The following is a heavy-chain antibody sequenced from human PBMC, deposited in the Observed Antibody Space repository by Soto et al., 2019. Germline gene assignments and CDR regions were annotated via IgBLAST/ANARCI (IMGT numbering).Heavy chain of an antibody. CDR1: GGSISSGGYY. CDR2: IYYSGST. V-gene: IGHV4-31*03. D-gene: IGHD5-18*01. J-gene: IGHJ4*02. CDR3: ARDLDSSGTFDY. Sequence: SETLSLTCTVSGGSISSGGYYWSWIRQHPGKGLEWIGYIYYSGSTYYNPSLKSRVTISVDTSKNQFSLKLSSVTAADTAVYYCARDLDSSGTFDYWGQGTLVTVSA.